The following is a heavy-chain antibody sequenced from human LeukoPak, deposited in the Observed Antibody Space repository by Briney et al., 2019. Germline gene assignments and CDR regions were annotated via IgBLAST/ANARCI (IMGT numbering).Heavy chain of an antibody. D-gene: IGHD6-19*01. CDR1: GFTFSSYA. Sequence: GGSLRLSCAASGFTFSSYAMSWVRQAPGKGLEWVSAISGSGGSTYYADSVKGRFTISRDKSKNTLYLQMNSLRAEDTAVYYCAKDLSSGWSNYFDYWGQGTLVTVSS. V-gene: IGHV3-23*01. CDR2: ISGSGGST. CDR3: AKDLSSGWSNYFDY. J-gene: IGHJ4*02.